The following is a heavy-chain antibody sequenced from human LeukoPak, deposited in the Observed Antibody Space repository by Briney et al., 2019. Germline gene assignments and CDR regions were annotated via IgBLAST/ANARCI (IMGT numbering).Heavy chain of an antibody. CDR3: ARAVLGYCSGASCSTNDY. CDR2: IIPILGIA. J-gene: IGHJ4*02. CDR1: GGTFSSYA. V-gene: IGHV1-69*04. D-gene: IGHD2-15*01. Sequence: ASVKVSCKASGGTFSSYAISWVRQAPGQGLEWMGRIIPILGIANYAQKFQGRVTITADKSTSTAYMELSSLRSEDTAVYYCARAVLGYCSGASCSTNDYWGQGTLVTVSS.